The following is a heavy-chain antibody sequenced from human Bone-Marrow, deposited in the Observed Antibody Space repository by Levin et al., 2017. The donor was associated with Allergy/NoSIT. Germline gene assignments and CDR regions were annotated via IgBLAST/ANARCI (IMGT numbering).Heavy chain of an antibody. CDR2: IHSSGYT. D-gene: IGHD3-10*01. V-gene: IGHV3-53*05. J-gene: IGHJ4*02. Sequence: LGESLKISCAASGFSVSNTYMTWVRQAPGKGLEWVSLIHSSGYTDYADSVKGRLTISRDNSKNMLYLQMNSLRVEDTAIYYCASSLATSGGFDYWGQGTLVTVSS. CDR1: GFSVSNTY. CDR3: ASSLATSGGFDY.